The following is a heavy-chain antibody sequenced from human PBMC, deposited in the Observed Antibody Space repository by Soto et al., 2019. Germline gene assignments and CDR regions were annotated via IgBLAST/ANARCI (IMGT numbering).Heavy chain of an antibody. J-gene: IGHJ4*02. V-gene: IGHV3-23*01. Sequence: GGSLRLSCVASGFTFSSYAMNWVRQAPGEGLEWVSVISASGVTTNYADSVTGRFTISKDNSKNTLYLQVNSLRAEDTAVYYCAKDLGYYYFDYWGQGTLVTVSS. CDR2: ISASGVTT. CDR1: GFTFSSYA. D-gene: IGHD3-22*01. CDR3: AKDLGYYYFDY.